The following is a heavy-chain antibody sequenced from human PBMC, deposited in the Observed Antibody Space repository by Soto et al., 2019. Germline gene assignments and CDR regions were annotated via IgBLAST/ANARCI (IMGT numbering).Heavy chain of an antibody. CDR2: ISAYNGNT. CDR3: ARRFEGFGELLMGYFDY. Sequence: QVQLVQSGAEVKKPGASVKVSCKASGYTFTSYGISWVRQAPGQGLEWMGWISAYNGNTNYAQKLQGRVTMTTDTSTGTDYMELRSLRSDDTAVYYCARRFEGFGELLMGYFDYWGQGTLVTVSS. CDR1: GYTFTSYG. V-gene: IGHV1-18*01. J-gene: IGHJ4*02. D-gene: IGHD3-10*01.